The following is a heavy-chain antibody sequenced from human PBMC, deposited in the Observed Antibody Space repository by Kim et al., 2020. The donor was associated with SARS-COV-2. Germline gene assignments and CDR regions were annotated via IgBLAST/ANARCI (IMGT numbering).Heavy chain of an antibody. V-gene: IGHV1-3*01. CDR3: ARNIVGTIEFDY. J-gene: IGHJ4*02. Sequence: SPKIHGRVTITRDTTTTTAYMELSSLRSEDTAVYYCARNIVGTIEFDYWGQGTLVTVSS. D-gene: IGHD5-12*01.